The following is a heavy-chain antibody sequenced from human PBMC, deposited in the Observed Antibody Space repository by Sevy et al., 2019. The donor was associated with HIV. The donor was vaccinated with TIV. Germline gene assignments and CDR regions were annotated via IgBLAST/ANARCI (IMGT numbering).Heavy chain of an antibody. J-gene: IGHJ6*02. CDR1: GFPFSNYA. CDR2: LIGGGSRT. V-gene: IGHV3-23*01. D-gene: IGHD2-8*02. CDR3: AKRRVQSGLSGGGANFGMDV. Sequence: GGSLRLSCAASGFPFSNYAMSWVRQAPGKGLEWVSTLIGGGSRTYYADCVTGRLIISRENSRNSLYLQMNSLRAEDTAIYYCAKRRVQSGLSGGGANFGMDVCGRGTTVTVSS.